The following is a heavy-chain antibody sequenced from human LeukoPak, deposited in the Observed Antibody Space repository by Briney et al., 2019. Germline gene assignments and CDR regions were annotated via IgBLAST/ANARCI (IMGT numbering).Heavy chain of an antibody. CDR3: ARREVSNDAFDI. D-gene: IGHD1-26*01. J-gene: IGHJ3*02. V-gene: IGHV4-38-2*01. CDR2: IYHSEST. CDR1: GYSISSGYY. Sequence: SETLSLTCAVSGYSISSGYYWGWIRQPPGKGLEWIGSIYHSESTYYNPSLKSRVTISVDTSKNQFSLKLSSVTAADTAVYYCARREVSNDAFDIWGQGTMVTVSS.